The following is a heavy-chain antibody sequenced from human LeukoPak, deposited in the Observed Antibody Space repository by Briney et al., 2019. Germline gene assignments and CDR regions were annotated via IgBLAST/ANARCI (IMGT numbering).Heavy chain of an antibody. CDR2: IYYSGST. CDR1: NGSISTYY. Sequence: SETLSLTCTVSNGSISTYYWSWIRQPPGKGLQWIGYIYYSGSTNYNPSLKSRVTISVDTSKNQFSRKLSSVTAADTAVYYCARAREVFGYCSSTSCYRDYYYMDVWGKGTTVTVSS. D-gene: IGHD2-2*03. CDR3: ARAREVFGYCSSTSCYRDYYYMDV. J-gene: IGHJ6*03. V-gene: IGHV4-59*12.